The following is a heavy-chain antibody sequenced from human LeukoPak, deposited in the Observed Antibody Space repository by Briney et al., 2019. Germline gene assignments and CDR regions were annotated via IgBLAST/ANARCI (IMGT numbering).Heavy chain of an antibody. CDR3: ARLDSLISSSYYGMDV. CDR2: ICPGDSDT. CDR1: GYSFTSYW. Sequence: KCGESLKISCKGSGYSFTSYWIGWVRQMPGKGLEWMGIICPGDSDTRYSPSFQGQVTISADKSISTAYLQWSSLKASDTAMYYCARLDSLISSSYYGMDVWGQGTTVTVSS. D-gene: IGHD6-19*01. V-gene: IGHV5-51*01. J-gene: IGHJ6*02.